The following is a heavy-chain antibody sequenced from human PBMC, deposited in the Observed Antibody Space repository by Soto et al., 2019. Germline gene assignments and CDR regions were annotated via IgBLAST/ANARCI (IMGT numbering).Heavy chain of an antibody. D-gene: IGHD3-10*01. Sequence: GGSLRLSCAASGFPFSSYAMTSVRQAPGKWLEWVSLICGSGGSTYYADSVKGRYTISRDNSKDTMNLQMNSLRAEETAVYYCAKVHGSGGYTNFPDYWGQGTLVTVSS. CDR3: AKVHGSGGYTNFPDY. CDR2: ICGSGGST. CDR1: GFPFSSYA. J-gene: IGHJ4*02. V-gene: IGHV3-23*01.